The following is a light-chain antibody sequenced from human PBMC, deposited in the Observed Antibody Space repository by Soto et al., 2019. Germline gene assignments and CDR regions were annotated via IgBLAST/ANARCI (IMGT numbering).Light chain of an antibody. Sequence: DIQMTQSPSTLSASVGDRVTITCRASQSISSWLAWYQQKPGKTPKVLIYKASSLESGVPSRFSGSGSGTEFTRTSSSLQPDDFATYYCQQYNSYPWTFGQGTKVEIK. J-gene: IGKJ1*01. CDR3: QQYNSYPWT. V-gene: IGKV1-5*03. CDR1: QSISSW. CDR2: KAS.